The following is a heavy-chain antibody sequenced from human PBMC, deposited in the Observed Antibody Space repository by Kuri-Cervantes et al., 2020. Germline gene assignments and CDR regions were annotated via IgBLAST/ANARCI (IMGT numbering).Heavy chain of an antibody. J-gene: IGHJ4*02. Sequence: SETLSLTCTVSGGSVSSGSYYWSWIRQPPGKGLEWIGYIYYSGSTNYNPSLKSRVTISVDTSKNQFSLKLSSVTAADTAVYYCARQPPGGNGKRHFDYWGQGTLVTVSS. V-gene: IGHV4-61*01. CDR3: ARQPPGGNGKRHFDY. CDR1: GGSVSSGSYY. D-gene: IGHD1-26*01. CDR2: IYYSGST.